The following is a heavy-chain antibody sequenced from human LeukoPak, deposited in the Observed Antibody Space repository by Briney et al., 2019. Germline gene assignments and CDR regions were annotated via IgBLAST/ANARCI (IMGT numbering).Heavy chain of an antibody. CDR1: GGSISSYY. D-gene: IGHD3-10*01. CDR2: IYYSGST. V-gene: IGHV4-59*01. CDR3: ARIMPYYGSGSYSFDY. J-gene: IGHJ4*02. Sequence: SETLSLTCTVSGGSISSYYWSWIRQPPGKGLEWIGYIYYSGSTNYNPSLKSRFTISVDTSNNQFSLKLTSVTAADTAVYYCARIMPYYGSGSYSFDYWGQGTLVTVSS.